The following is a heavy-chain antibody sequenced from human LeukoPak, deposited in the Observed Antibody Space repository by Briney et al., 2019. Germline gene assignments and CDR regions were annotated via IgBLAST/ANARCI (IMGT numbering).Heavy chain of an antibody. J-gene: IGHJ4*02. D-gene: IGHD3-9*01. CDR3: ARDRGDMGYNILTGYYRGPGYYFDY. CDR2: IYQSGST. V-gene: IGHV4-38-2*02. CDR1: GYSISGGYY. Sequence: PSETLSLTCTVSGYSISGGYYWGWVRQPPGKGLEWIGSIYQSGSTYYYPSLKSRVTISVDTSKNQFSLKLSSVTAADTAMYYCARDRGDMGYNILTGYYRGPGYYFDYWGQGTLVTVSS.